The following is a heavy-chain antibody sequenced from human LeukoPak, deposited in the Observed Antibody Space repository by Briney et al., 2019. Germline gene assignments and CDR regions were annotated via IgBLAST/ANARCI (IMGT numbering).Heavy chain of an antibody. CDR2: INPSGGST. Sequence: ASVKVSCKASGYTFTSYYMHWVRQAHEQGLEWMGIINPSGGSTSYAQKFQGRVTMTRDTSTSTVYMELSSLRSEDTAVYYCTREGVYAPDPSSYHRDAFDIWGQGTDVIVSS. V-gene: IGHV1-46*01. D-gene: IGHD3-16*02. CDR1: GYTFTSYY. CDR3: TREGVYAPDPSSYHRDAFDI. J-gene: IGHJ3*02.